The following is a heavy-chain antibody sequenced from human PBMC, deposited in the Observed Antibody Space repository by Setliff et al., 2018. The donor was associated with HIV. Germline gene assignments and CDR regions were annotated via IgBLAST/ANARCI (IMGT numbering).Heavy chain of an antibody. J-gene: IGHJ5*02. Sequence: SETLSLTCTVSGGSISSHYWSWIRQAPGKGLQWIGFIYNSVTTNYNPSLKSRATISLDTSKNQFSLNLTSVTAADTAVYYCASRVYYYDSNNFLREEGFDPWGQGTLVTVSS. V-gene: IGHV4-59*08. CDR2: IYNSVTT. CDR1: GGSISSHY. CDR3: ASRVYYYDSNNFLREEGFDP. D-gene: IGHD3-22*01.